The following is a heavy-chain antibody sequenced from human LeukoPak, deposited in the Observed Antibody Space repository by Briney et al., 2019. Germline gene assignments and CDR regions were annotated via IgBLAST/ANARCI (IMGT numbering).Heavy chain of an antibody. CDR3: AREDKFSDSSSWYGWFDP. J-gene: IGHJ5*02. D-gene: IGHD6-13*01. CDR1: GGSFSGYY. CDR2: INHSGST. Sequence: SETLSLTCAVYGGSFSGYYWSWIRQPPGKGLEWIGEINHSGSTNYNPSLKSRVTISVDTSKNQFSLKLSSVTAADTAVYYRAREDKFSDSSSWYGWFDPWGQGTLVTVSS. V-gene: IGHV4-34*01.